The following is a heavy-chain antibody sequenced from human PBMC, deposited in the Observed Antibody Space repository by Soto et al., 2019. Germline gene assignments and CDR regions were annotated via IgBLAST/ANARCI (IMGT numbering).Heavy chain of an antibody. J-gene: IGHJ6*02. V-gene: IGHV4-31*03. D-gene: IGHD2-2*01. Sequence: PSETLSLTCTVSGGSISSGGYYWSWIRQHPGKGLEWIGYIYYSGSTYYNPSLKSRVTISVDTSKNQFSLKLSSVTAADTAVYYCARHVPYCSDTSHCAYGMDVWGQGTTVTVSS. CDR3: ARHVPYCSDTSHCAYGMDV. CDR1: GGSISSGGYY. CDR2: IYYSGST.